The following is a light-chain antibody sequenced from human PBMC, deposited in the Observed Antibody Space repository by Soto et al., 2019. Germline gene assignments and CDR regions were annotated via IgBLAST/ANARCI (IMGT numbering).Light chain of an antibody. Sequence: QSALTQPASVSGSPGQSITISCTGTSSDIGGYNYVSWYQQHPGKPPKVMIYEVSNRPSGVSNRFSGSKSGNTASLTISGLQTEDEADYYCTSYTNSNTYVFATGTKLTVL. J-gene: IGLJ1*01. CDR1: SSDIGGYNY. CDR3: TSYTNSNTYV. V-gene: IGLV2-14*01. CDR2: EVS.